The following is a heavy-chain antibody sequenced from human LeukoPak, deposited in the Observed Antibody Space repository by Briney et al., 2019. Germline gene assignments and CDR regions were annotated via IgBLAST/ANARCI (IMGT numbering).Heavy chain of an antibody. CDR2: IYYSGST. CDR1: GGSISSYY. CDR3: ARQVADFWSGQASYYFDY. D-gene: IGHD3-3*01. Sequence: PSETLSLTCTVSGGSISSYYWSWIRQPPGKGLEWIGYIYYSGSTNYNPSLKSRVTISVDTSKNQFSLKLSSVTAADTAVYYCARQVADFWSGQASYYFDYWGQGTLVTVSS. J-gene: IGHJ4*02. V-gene: IGHV4-59*08.